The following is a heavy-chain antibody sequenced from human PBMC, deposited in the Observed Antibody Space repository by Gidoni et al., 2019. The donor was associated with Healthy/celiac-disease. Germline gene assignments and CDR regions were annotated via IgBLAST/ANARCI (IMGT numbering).Heavy chain of an antibody. CDR3: AKDGGAVAAEGY. J-gene: IGHJ4*02. Sequence: QVQLVESGGGVVQPGRSLRLSCAASGFPFSSYGMHWVRQAPGKGLEWVAVISYDGSNKYYADSVKGRFTISRDNSKNTLYLQMNSLRAEDTAVYYCAKDGGAVAAEGYWGQGTLVTVSS. V-gene: IGHV3-30*18. CDR1: GFPFSSYG. D-gene: IGHD6-19*01. CDR2: ISYDGSNK.